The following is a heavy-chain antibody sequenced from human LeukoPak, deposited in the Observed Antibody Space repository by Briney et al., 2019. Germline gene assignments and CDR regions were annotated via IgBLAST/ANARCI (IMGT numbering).Heavy chain of an antibody. CDR3: ARMATGAAGGALDV. Sequence: GGSLRLSCAASGFTLRPYAMHWVRQAPGKGLEYVASISGDGGAISYPDSVKGRFAISRDNSKNTVYLQMGRLRTEDMGVYYCARMATGAAGGALDVWGQGTTVIVS. J-gene: IGHJ6*02. CDR2: ISGDGGAI. CDR1: GFTLRPYA. D-gene: IGHD1-1*01. V-gene: IGHV3-64*02.